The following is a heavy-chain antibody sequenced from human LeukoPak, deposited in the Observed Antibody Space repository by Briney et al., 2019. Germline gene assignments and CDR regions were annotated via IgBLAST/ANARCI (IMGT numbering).Heavy chain of an antibody. CDR1: GFTFSSHA. CDR3: AKNLYCGGGSCYPSALGMDV. CDR2: ISGSGNRT. V-gene: IGHV3-23*01. D-gene: IGHD2-15*01. Sequence: GGSLRLSCAASGFTFSSHAMSWVRQAPGKGLEWVSSISGSGNRTYYADSVKGRFTISRDNSKNTLFLQMNSLRAEDTAVYYCAKNLYCGGGSCYPSALGMDVWGQGTTVTVSS. J-gene: IGHJ6*02.